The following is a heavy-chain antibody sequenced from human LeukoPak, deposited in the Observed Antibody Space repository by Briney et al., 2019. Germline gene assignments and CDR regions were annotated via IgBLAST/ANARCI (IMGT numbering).Heavy chain of an antibody. V-gene: IGHV3-30*04. J-gene: IGHJ4*02. CDR3: AKEDRGCSSTSCYYPVGY. CDR1: GFTFSSYA. D-gene: IGHD2-2*01. CDR2: ISYDGSNK. Sequence: GGSLRLSCAASGFTFSSYAMHWVRQAPGKGLEWVAVISYDGSNKYYADSVKGRFTISRDNCKNTLYLQMNSLRAEDTAVYYCAKEDRGCSSTSCYYPVGYWGQGTLVTVSS.